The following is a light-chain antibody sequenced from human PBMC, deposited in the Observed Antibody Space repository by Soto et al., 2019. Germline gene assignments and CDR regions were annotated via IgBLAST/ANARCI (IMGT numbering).Light chain of an antibody. CDR1: SSDIGDY. CDR2: EVS. CDR3: SSYTRSNTWV. Sequence: QSVLTQPASVSGSPGQSITISCTGTSSDIGDYVSWYQQHPGKAPKFIIYEVSNRPSGVSNRFSGSKSGNTASLTISGLQAEDEADFYCSSYTRSNTWVFGGGTKVTVL. V-gene: IGLV2-14*01. J-gene: IGLJ3*02.